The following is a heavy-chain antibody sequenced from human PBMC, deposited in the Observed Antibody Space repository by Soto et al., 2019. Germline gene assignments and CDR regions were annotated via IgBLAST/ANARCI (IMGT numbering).Heavy chain of an antibody. CDR1: GFTFSSYA. D-gene: IGHD2-15*01. J-gene: IGHJ6*03. CDR3: AKDFGSGYCSGGSCYSGDYYYMDV. Sequence: GGSRRLSCAASGFTFSSYAMSWVRQAPGKGLEWVSAISGSGGSTYYADSVKGRFTISRDNSKNTLYLQMNSLRAEDTAVYYCAKDFGSGYCSGGSCYSGDYYYMDVWGKGTTVTVSS. V-gene: IGHV3-23*01. CDR2: ISGSGGST.